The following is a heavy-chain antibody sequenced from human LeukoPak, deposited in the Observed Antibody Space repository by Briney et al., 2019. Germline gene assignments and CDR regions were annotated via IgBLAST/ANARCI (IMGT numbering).Heavy chain of an antibody. D-gene: IGHD3-22*01. CDR3: ARVRDYYDSSGFYYFDY. J-gene: IGHJ4*02. CDR1: GYTFTGYY. CDR2: ISPNSGGT. V-gene: IGHV1-2*06. Sequence: ALVKVSCKASGYTFTGYYMHWVRQAPGQGLEWMGRISPNSGGTNYAQKFQGRVTMTRDTSISTAYMELSRLRSDDTAVYYCARVRDYYDSSGFYYFDYWGQGTLVTVSS.